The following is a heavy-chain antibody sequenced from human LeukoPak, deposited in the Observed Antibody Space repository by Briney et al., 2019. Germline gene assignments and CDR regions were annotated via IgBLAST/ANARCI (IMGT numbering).Heavy chain of an antibody. CDR3: ARDHYYLGYCSGGSCYPVDY. CDR2: ISAYNDNT. Sequence: ASVKVSXKASGYTFTSYGISWVRQAPGQGLEWMGWISAYNDNTNYAQKLQGRVTMTTDTSTSTAYMELRSLRSDDTAVYYCARDHYYLGYCSGGSCYPVDYWGQGTLVTVSS. CDR1: GYTFTSYG. V-gene: IGHV1-18*01. J-gene: IGHJ4*02. D-gene: IGHD2-15*01.